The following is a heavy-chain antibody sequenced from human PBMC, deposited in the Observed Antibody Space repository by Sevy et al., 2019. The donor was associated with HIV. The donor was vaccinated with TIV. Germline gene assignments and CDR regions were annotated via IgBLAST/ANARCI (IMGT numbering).Heavy chain of an antibody. CDR1: GYTLTQLS. V-gene: IGHV1-24*01. CDR2: FDPEDGET. D-gene: IGHD3-22*01. Sequence: VSVKVSCKVSGYTLTQLSMHWVRQAPGKGLEWMGSFDPEDGETIYAQKLQGRVTMTEDTSADTAYMELNSLRSEDTAVYYCATTKDYYDSSGCPFDYWGQGTPVTVSS. CDR3: ATTKDYYDSSGCPFDY. J-gene: IGHJ4*02.